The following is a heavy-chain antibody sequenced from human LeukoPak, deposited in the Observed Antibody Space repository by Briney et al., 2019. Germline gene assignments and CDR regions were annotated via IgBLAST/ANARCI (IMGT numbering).Heavy chain of an antibody. V-gene: IGHV1-69*04. CDR2: INPILGIA. CDR1: GGTFSMYA. Sequence: SVKVSCTASGGTFSMYAVTWVRQARGQGLEWMGRINPILGIANYAQKFQGRVTIIADKSTSTAYMELSSLRSEDTAVYYCASPGGYCSGGSCNSFDYWGQGTQVTVSS. J-gene: IGHJ4*02. CDR3: ASPGGYCSGGSCNSFDY. D-gene: IGHD2-15*01.